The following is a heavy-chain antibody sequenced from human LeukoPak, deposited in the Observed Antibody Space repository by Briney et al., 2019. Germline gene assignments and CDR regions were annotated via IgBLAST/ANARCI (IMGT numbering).Heavy chain of an antibody. D-gene: IGHD2-2*01. CDR3: ARGERGYCSSTSCWAYFGY. J-gene: IGHJ4*02. CDR1: GYSFTSYW. Sequence: GESLKISCKGSGYSFTSYWISWVRQMPGKGLEWMGRIDPSDSYTNYSPSFQGHVTISADKSISTAYLQWSSLKASDTAMYYCARGERGYCSSTSCWAYFGYWGQGTLVTVSS. V-gene: IGHV5-10-1*01. CDR2: IDPSDSYT.